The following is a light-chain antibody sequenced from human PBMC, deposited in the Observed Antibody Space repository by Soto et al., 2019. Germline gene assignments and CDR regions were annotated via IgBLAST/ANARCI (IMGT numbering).Light chain of an antibody. CDR1: QSISSY. CDR3: QQSYSTPPGT. CDR2: AAS. J-gene: IGKJ2*02. Sequence: DIQMTQSPSSLSASVGDRVTITCRASQSISSYLNWYQQKPGKAPKLLIYAASSLQSGVPSRFSGSGSGTDVTLTISSLHPEDFATYYGQQSYSTPPGTFGQGTKLEIK. V-gene: IGKV1-39*01.